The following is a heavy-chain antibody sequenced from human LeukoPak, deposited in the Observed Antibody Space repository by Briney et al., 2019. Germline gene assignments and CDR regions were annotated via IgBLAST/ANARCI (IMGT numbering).Heavy chain of an antibody. J-gene: IGHJ3*02. Sequence: GGALRLSCAASGFTFSSYSMNWVRQAPGKGLEWVSYISSSSSTIYYADSMKGRFTISRYNAHISLYLQMNRLRAEDTAVYSCARQWYYYDSSGYYYDAFDIWGQGTIVTVSS. CDR1: GFTFSSYS. CDR3: ARQWYYYDSSGYYYDAFDI. D-gene: IGHD3-22*01. CDR2: ISSSSSTI. V-gene: IGHV3-48*04.